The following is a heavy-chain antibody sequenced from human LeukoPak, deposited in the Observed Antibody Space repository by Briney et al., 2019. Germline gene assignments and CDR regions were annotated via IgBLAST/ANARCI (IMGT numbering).Heavy chain of an antibody. J-gene: IGHJ4*02. CDR3: ASGTDLYRGDYFDY. Sequence: PSETLSLTCTVSGGSISSYYWSWIRQPAGKGLEWIGRIYTSGSTNYNPSLKSRVTMSADTSKNQFSLKLSSVTAADTAVYYCASGTDLYRGDYFDYWGQGTLVTVSS. V-gene: IGHV4-4*07. CDR2: IYTSGST. CDR1: GGSISSYY. D-gene: IGHD3-16*01.